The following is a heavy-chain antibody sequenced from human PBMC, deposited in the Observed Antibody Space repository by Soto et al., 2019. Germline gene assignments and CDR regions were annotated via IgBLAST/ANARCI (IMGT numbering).Heavy chain of an antibody. V-gene: IGHV1-18*04. Sequence: ASVKVSCKATGDIFTSFGISWVRQAPGQGPEWMGWISAYDGHTNLGQKFKDRVTMTTDTPTSAAYMELRNLRSEDTAGYYCAGRKIWTDGYYYDYVMDVWGQGTTVTVYS. D-gene: IGHD2-21*02. J-gene: IGHJ6*02. CDR1: GDIFTSFG. CDR2: ISAYDGHT. CDR3: AGRKIWTDGYYYDYVMDV.